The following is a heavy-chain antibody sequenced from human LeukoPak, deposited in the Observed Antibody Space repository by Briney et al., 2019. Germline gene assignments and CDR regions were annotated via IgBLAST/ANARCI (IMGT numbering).Heavy chain of an antibody. CDR2: IIPILGIA. CDR1: GGTFSSYA. CDR3: ARDREYSGYGNVKNYYYYSMDV. J-gene: IGHJ6*02. D-gene: IGHD5-12*01. Sequence: SVKVSCKASGGTFSSYAISWVRQAPGQGLEWMGRIIPILGIANYAQKFQGRVTITADKSTSTAYMELSSLRSEDTAVYYCARDREYSGYGNVKNYYYYSMDVWGQGTTVTVSS. V-gene: IGHV1-69*04.